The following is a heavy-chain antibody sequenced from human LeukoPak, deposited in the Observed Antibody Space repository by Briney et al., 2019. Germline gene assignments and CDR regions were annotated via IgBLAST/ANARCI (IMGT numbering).Heavy chain of an antibody. D-gene: IGHD4-17*01. CDR2: IEQDGSEE. CDR1: GFTFSNYW. CDR3: ARGSGDLDN. V-gene: IGHV3-7*01. Sequence: GGSLRLSCAASGFTFSNYWMSWVRQAPGKGLEWVASIEQDGSEECYVDSVKGRFTISRDNAQKSLSLQMKSLRAEDTAVYYCARGSGDLDNWGQGTLVTVSS. J-gene: IGHJ4*02.